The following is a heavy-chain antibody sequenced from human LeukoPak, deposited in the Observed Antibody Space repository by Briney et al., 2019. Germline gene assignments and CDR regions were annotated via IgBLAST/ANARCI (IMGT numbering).Heavy chain of an antibody. J-gene: IGHJ4*02. V-gene: IGHV3-23*01. D-gene: IGHD6-13*01. Sequence: LRLSXAASGFTFSSYAMSWARQAPGKGLEWVSGISGNGGGTYYADSVKGRFTISRDNSKNTLYLQMNSLRAEDTAVYYCAKSFGYSRSWFDYWGQXXXXXXSS. CDR1: GFTFSSYA. CDR2: ISGNGGGT. CDR3: AKSFGYSRSWFDY.